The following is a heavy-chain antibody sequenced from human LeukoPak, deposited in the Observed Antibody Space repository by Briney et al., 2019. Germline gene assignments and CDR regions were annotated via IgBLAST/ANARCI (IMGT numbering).Heavy chain of an antibody. Sequence: GGSPRLSCAASGFTFSSYAMSWVRQAPGKGLEWVSAISGSGGSTYYADSVKGRFTISRDNSKNTLYLQMNSLRAEDTAVYYCASTFANYDILTGYYGDLDYWGQGTLVTVSS. J-gene: IGHJ4*02. CDR1: GFTFSSYA. V-gene: IGHV3-23*01. D-gene: IGHD3-9*01. CDR2: ISGSGGST. CDR3: ASTFANYDILTGYYGDLDY.